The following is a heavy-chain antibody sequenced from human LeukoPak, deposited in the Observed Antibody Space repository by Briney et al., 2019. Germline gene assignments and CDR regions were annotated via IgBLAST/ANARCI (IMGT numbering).Heavy chain of an antibody. J-gene: IGHJ4*02. CDR1: GFTFSDYY. D-gene: IGHD3-3*01. CDR3: ARVRGYDFWSGYFDY. Sequence: GGSLRLSCAASGFTFSDYYMSWVRQAPGKGLEWVSYISSSGSTIYYADSVKGRFTISRDNAKNSLYLQMNSLRAEDTAVYYCARVRGYDFWSGYFDYWGQGTLVTVSS. CDR2: ISSSGSTI. V-gene: IGHV3-11*01.